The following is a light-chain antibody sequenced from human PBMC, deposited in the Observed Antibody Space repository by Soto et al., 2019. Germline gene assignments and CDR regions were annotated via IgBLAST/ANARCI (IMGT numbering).Light chain of an antibody. V-gene: IGKV3-15*01. Sequence: EIVMTQSPATLSVSPGERASLSCRAGQSVSSNLAWYQQKPGQAPRLLIYGASTRATGIPARFSGSGSGTEFTLTISSLQSEDFAVYYCQLYSRSPRQITFGQGTRLEIK. CDR3: QLYSRSPRQIT. J-gene: IGKJ5*01. CDR2: GAS. CDR1: QSVSSN.